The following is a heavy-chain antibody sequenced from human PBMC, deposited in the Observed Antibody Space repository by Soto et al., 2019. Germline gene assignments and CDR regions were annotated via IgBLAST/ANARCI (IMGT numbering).Heavy chain of an antibody. J-gene: IGHJ5*02. CDR2: INPNSGGT. CDR3: ARALTRIIRGYDRGWFDP. V-gene: IGHV1-2*02. D-gene: IGHD5-12*01. CDR1: GYTFTGYY. Sequence: QVQLVQSGAEVKKPGASVKVSCKASGYTFTGYYMHWVRQAPGQGLEWMGWINPNSGGTNYAQKFQGRVTMTRDTSISTAYMELSRLRSDDTAVFYCARALTRIIRGYDRGWFDPWGQGTLVTVSS.